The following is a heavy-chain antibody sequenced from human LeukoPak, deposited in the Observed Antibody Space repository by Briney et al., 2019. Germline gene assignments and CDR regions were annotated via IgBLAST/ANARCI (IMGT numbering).Heavy chain of an antibody. CDR2: MNPNSGNT. CDR1: GYTFTSYD. Sequence: GASVKVSCKASGYTFTSYDINWVRQATGQGLEWTGWMNPNSGNTGYAQRFQGRVTMTRNTSISTAYMELSSLRSEDTAVYYCARGLLGFMRSDYSHYWDNWFDPWGQGTLVTVSS. V-gene: IGHV1-8*01. CDR3: ARGLLGFMRSDYSHYWDNWFDP. D-gene: IGHD4-11*01. J-gene: IGHJ5*02.